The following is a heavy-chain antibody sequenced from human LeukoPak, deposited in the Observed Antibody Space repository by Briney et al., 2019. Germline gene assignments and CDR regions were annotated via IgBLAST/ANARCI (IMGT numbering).Heavy chain of an antibody. Sequence: GASVKVSCKASGYTFTGYYIHWVRQAPGQGLEWMGWINPNSGGTHYAQKFQGRVTMTRDTSISTAYMELTSLRSDDTAVYYRARGRTYDDNSGPLFEFWGQGTLVTVSS. CDR1: GYTFTGYY. D-gene: IGHD3-22*01. J-gene: IGHJ4*02. V-gene: IGHV1-2*02. CDR3: ARGRTYDDNSGPLFEF. CDR2: INPNSGGT.